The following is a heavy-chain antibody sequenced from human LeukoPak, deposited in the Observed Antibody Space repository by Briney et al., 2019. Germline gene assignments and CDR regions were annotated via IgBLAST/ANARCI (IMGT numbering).Heavy chain of an antibody. Sequence: SETLSLTCTVSGGSISSTGYFWGWIRQPPEKGLEWIGYFYYSGSTNYNPSLKSRVTISVDTSKNQFSLKLNSVTAADTAVYYCARGYSTSPDYFNYWGQGTLVTVFS. CDR3: ARGYSTSPDYFNY. CDR1: GGSISSTGYF. V-gene: IGHV4-61*05. D-gene: IGHD6-6*01. J-gene: IGHJ4*02. CDR2: FYYSGST.